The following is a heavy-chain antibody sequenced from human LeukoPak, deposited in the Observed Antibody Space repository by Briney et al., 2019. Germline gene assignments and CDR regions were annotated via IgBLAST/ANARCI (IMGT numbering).Heavy chain of an antibody. J-gene: IGHJ4*02. V-gene: IGHV1-18*01. Sequence: ASVKVSCKASGYTFTSYGISWVRQAPGQGLEWMGWISAYNGNTNYAQKLQGRVTMTTDTSTSTAYMELRSLRSDDTAVYYCARGGAVMSYDSSGYYVYWGQGTLVTVSS. D-gene: IGHD3-22*01. CDR3: ARGGAVMSYDSSGYYVY. CDR1: GYTFTSYG. CDR2: ISAYNGNT.